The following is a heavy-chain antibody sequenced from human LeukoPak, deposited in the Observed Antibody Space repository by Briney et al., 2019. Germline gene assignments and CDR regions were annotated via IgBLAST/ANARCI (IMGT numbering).Heavy chain of an antibody. V-gene: IGHV3-30*04. CDR2: ISYDGSNK. Sequence: GGSLRLSCAASGFTFSSYAMHWVRQAPGKGLEWVAVISYDGSNKYYADSVKGRFTISRDNSKNTLYLQMNSLRAEDTAVYYCAKAVTFGGVIVIRLYYFDYWGQGTLVTVSS. CDR3: AKAVTFGGVIVIRLYYFDY. D-gene: IGHD3-16*02. J-gene: IGHJ4*02. CDR1: GFTFSSYA.